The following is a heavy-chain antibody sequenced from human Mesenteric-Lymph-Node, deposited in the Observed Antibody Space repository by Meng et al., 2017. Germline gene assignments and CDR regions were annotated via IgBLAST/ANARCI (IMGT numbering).Heavy chain of an antibody. CDR3: ARDASGTLDY. J-gene: IGHJ4*02. D-gene: IGHD1/OR15-1a*01. V-gene: IGHV3-11*01. Sequence: GGSLRLSCAASGFTFSDYYMSWIRQAPGKGLEWVSYITSGSTIYYADSVKGRFTISRDNAKNSLYLQMNSLRAEDTAVYYCARDASGTLDYWGQGTLVTVSS. CDR2: ITSGSTI. CDR1: GFTFSDYY.